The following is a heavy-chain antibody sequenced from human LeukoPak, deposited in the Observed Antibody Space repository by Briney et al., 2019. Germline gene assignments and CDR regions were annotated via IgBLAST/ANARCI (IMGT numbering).Heavy chain of an antibody. V-gene: IGHV3-9*01. CDR1: GFTFSSYV. D-gene: IGHD1-26*01. CDR2: ISWNSGNI. J-gene: IGHJ4*02. CDR3: AKDARTGIVGAIDY. Sequence: GGSLRLSCAASGFTFSSYVMHWVRQAPGKGLEWVSGISWNSGNIGYADSVKGRFTISRDNAKNSLYLQMNSLRGEDTALYYCAKDARTGIVGAIDYWGQGTLVTVSS.